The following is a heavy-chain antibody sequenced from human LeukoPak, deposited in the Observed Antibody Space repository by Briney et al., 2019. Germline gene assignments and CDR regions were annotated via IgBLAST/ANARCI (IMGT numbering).Heavy chain of an antibody. CDR3: ARAFSSSWYVDYYYYMDV. D-gene: IGHD6-13*01. J-gene: IGHJ6*03. CDR1: GFTFSDYY. Sequence: PGGSLRLSCAASGFTFSDYYMSWIRQAPGKGLEWGSYISSSGSTIYYADSVKGRFTISRDNAKNSPYLQMNSLRAEDTAVYYCARAFSSSWYVDYYYYMDVWGKGTTVTVSS. CDR2: ISSSGSTI. V-gene: IGHV3-11*04.